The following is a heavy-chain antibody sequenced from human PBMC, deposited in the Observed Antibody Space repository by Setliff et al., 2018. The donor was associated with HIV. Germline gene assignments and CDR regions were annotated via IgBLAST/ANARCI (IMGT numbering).Heavy chain of an antibody. CDR1: NGSIYSGSYY. Sequence: PSETLSLTCVVSNGSIYSGSYYWSWIRQPAGKGLEWSGRIYTSGSTNYNPSLKNRVAISVDTSKNQFSLNLTSVTAADTAMYFCARVGGKGYSNFLDSWGQGALVTVSS. CDR3: ARVGGKGYSNFLDS. V-gene: IGHV4-61*02. D-gene: IGHD4-4*01. J-gene: IGHJ4*02. CDR2: IYTSGST.